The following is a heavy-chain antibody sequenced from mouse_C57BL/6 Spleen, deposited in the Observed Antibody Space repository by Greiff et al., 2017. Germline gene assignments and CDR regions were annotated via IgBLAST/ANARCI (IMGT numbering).Heavy chain of an antibody. Sequence: EVKLQQSGPELVKPGASVKIPCKASGYTFTDYNMDWVKQSHGKSLEWIGDINPNNGGTIYNQKFKGKATLTVDKSSSTAYMELRSLTSEDTAVYYCARSPDNSGPAWFAYWGQGTLVTVSA. CDR2: INPNNGGT. CDR3: ARSPDNSGPAWFAY. D-gene: IGHD3-2*02. V-gene: IGHV1-18*01. CDR1: GYTFTDYN. J-gene: IGHJ3*01.